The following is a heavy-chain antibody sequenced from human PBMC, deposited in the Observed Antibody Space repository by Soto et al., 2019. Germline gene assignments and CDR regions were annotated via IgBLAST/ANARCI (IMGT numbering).Heavy chain of an antibody. CDR3: ARGGSGWPFDY. D-gene: IGHD6-19*01. CDR1: GYTFNGYG. CDR2: INAGNGDT. J-gene: IGHJ4*02. Sequence: ASVKVSCTASGYTFNGYGIFWVRQAPGQRLECMGWINAGNGDTKYSQEFQGRVTISRDTSASTAYMELSSLTFEDTAVYYCARGGSGWPFDYWGQATLVTVSS. V-gene: IGHV1-3*01.